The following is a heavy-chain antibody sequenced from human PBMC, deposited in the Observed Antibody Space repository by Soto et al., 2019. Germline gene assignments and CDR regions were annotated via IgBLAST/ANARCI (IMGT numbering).Heavy chain of an antibody. CDR2: IYHSGST. CDR3: GSIRYRTNGVRSPLEAMDV. V-gene: IGHV4-38-2*01. D-gene: IGHD2-8*01. J-gene: IGHJ6*02. CDR1: CYSISSGYY. Sequence: SEPPSLTCAVSCYSISSGYYWGWIRQPPGKGLEWIGSIYHSGSTYYNPSLKSRVTISVDTSKNHFSLKLSSVTAADTAVYDRGSIRYRTNGVRSPLEAMDVLSQRNTGTV.